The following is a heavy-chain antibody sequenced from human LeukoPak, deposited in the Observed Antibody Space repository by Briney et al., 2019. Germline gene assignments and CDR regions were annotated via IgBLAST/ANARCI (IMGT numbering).Heavy chain of an antibody. V-gene: IGHV4-31*03. CDR2: IYYTGTT. CDR3: AKALDP. Sequence: SETLSLTCTVSGGSISSGDYYWSWIRRHPVKGLEWLGNIYYTGTTHYNPSLRSRLTISRDTSKNQFFLKLSSVTAADTAVYYCAKALDPWGQGTLVTVSS. J-gene: IGHJ5*02. D-gene: IGHD1-1*01. CDR1: GGSISSGDYY.